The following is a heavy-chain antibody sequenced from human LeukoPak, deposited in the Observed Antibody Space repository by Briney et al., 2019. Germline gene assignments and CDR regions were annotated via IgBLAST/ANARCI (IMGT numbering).Heavy chain of an antibody. Sequence: ASVKVSCKAFGYTFTGYYMHWVRQAPGQGLEWMGRINPNSGGTNYAQKFQGRVTMTRDTSISTAYMELSRLRSDDTAVYYCARERIAAAGTFDPWGQGTLVTVS. V-gene: IGHV1-2*06. D-gene: IGHD6-13*01. CDR1: GYTFTGYY. J-gene: IGHJ5*02. CDR3: ARERIAAAGTFDP. CDR2: INPNSGGT.